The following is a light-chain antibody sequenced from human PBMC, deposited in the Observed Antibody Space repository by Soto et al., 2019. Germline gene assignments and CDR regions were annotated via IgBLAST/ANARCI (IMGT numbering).Light chain of an antibody. V-gene: IGKV3-11*01. CDR3: QLSQQQSSWPPIA. CDR2: DAS. CDR1: ERISHS. J-gene: IGKJ5*01. Sequence: DIVLTQSPATLSLSPGNRVTLSCRANERISHSLAWYQQKPGQAPRILIYDASFRATGIPERFSGIGSGPDFTLSISSLEPVDFAVYYCQLSQQQSSWPPIAFGQGTRLEIK.